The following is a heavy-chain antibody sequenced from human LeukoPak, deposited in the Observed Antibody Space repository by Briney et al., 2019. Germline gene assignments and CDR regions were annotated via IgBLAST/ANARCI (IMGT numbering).Heavy chain of an antibody. CDR3: ARHGVYYYDSSGYHYYGNFDY. CDR2: INHSGST. Sequence: SETLSLTCAVYGGSFSGYYWSWIRQPPGKGLEWIGEINHSGSTNYNPSLKSRVTISVDTSKNQFSLKLSSVTAADTAVYYCARHGVYYYDSSGYHYYGNFDYWGQGTLVTVSS. D-gene: IGHD3-22*01. J-gene: IGHJ4*02. V-gene: IGHV4-34*01. CDR1: GGSFSGYY.